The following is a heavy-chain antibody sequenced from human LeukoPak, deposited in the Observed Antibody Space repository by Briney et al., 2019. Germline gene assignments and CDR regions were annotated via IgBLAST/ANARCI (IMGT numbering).Heavy chain of an antibody. CDR2: IYPGDYET. CDR1: GYHFSNYW. J-gene: IGHJ4*02. D-gene: IGHD2-21*02. Sequence: GESLKISCEGSGYHFSNYWIGWVRQMPGKGLEWMGIIYPGDYETRYSPSFQGLVTISVDKSISTAYLQWSSLKASATAMYYCAIPPGYCGNDCSFDHWGQGTLVTVSS. CDR3: AIPPGYCGNDCSFDH. V-gene: IGHV5-51*01.